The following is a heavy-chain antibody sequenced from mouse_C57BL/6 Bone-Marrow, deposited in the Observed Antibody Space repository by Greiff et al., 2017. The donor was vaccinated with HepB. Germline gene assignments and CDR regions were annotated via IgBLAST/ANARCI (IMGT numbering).Heavy chain of an antibody. CDR2: IDPNSGGT. CDR3: AYGSLYAMDY. D-gene: IGHD1-1*01. CDR1: GYTFTSYW. V-gene: IGHV1-72*01. J-gene: IGHJ4*01. Sequence: QVQLKQPGAELVKPGASVKLSCKASGYTFTSYWMHWVKQRHGRGLEWIGRIDPNSGGTKYNEKFKSKATLTVDKPSSTAYMQLSSLTSEDSAVYYCAYGSLYAMDYWGQGTSVTVSS.